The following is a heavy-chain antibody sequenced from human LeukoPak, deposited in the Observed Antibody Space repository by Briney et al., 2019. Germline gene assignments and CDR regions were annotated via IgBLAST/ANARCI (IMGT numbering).Heavy chain of an antibody. CDR1: GFPFSSYE. CDR2: ISRSGKNI. CDR3: GRDPVDY. V-gene: IGHV3-48*03. Sequence: PGGSLRLSCAASGFPFSSYEMNWIRQAPGKGLEWVSYISRSGKNIYYADSVKGRFTISRDNARNSLFLQMNSLRVEDTAVYYCGRDPVDYWGQGTLVTVSS. J-gene: IGHJ4*02.